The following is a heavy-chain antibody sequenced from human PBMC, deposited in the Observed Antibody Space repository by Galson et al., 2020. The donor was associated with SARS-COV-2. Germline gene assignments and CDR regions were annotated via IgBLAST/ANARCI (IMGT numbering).Heavy chain of an antibody. Sequence: ASETLSLTCTVSGGSISSGGYYWSWIRQHPGKGLEWIGYIYYSGSTYYNPSLKSRVTISVDTSKNQFSLKLSSVTAADTAVYYCARDQSNYNILTGYYSTDAFDIWGQWTMVTVSS. D-gene: IGHD3-9*01. CDR1: GGSISSGGYY. J-gene: IGHJ3*02. CDR2: IYYSGST. CDR3: ARDQSNYNILTGYYSTDAFDI. V-gene: IGHV4-31*03.